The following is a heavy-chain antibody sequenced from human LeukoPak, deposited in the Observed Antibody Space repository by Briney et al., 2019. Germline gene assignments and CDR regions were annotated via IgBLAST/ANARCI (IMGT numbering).Heavy chain of an antibody. J-gene: IGHJ4*02. CDR1: GGTFSSYA. CDR2: IIPIFGTA. V-gene: IGHV1-69*01. Sequence: SSVKVSCKASGGTFSSYAISWVRQAPGQGLEWMGGIIPIFGTANYAQKFQGRVTITADESTSTAYMELSSLRSEDTAVYYCARDMTGVYARFDYWGQGTLVTVSS. D-gene: IGHD5/OR15-5a*01. CDR3: ARDMTGVYARFDY.